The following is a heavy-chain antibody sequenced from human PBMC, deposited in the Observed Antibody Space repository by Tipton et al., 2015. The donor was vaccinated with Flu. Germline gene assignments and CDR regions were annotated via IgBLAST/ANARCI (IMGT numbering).Heavy chain of an antibody. CDR1: GFASSEAW. CDR2: IKSESAGGTT. V-gene: IGHV3-15*01. J-gene: IGHJ4*02. Sequence: VQLVQSGGGLVKPGGSLRVSCAASGFASSEAWMFWVRLAPGKGLEWVGRIKSESAGGTTDYAAPVEGRFSISRDGSKNTLSLEMNSLKTEDTAVYYCTTGAYWGQGTRVIVSS. CDR3: TTGAY.